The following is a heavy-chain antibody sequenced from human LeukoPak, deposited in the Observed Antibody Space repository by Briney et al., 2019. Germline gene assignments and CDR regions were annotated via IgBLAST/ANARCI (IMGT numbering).Heavy chain of an antibody. J-gene: IGHJ5*02. CDR2: IIPIFGTA. CDR1: GGTFSSYA. V-gene: IGHV1-69*05. CDR3: ARARDIVVVPAAPWDWFDP. D-gene: IGHD2-2*01. Sequence: ASVKVSCKASGGTFSSYAISWVRQAPGQGLEWMGGIIPIFGTANYAQKFQGRVTITTDGSTSTAYMELSSLRSEDTAVYYCARARDIVVVPAAPWDWFDPWGQGTLVTVSS.